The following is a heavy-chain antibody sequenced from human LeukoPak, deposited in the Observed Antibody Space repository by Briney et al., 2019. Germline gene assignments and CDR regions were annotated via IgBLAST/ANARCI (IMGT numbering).Heavy chain of an antibody. Sequence: GGSLRLSCTGSGFTFGDYGMSWFRQAPGKGLECIGFIRSKAYGGTTEYAASVKGRFTISSDDSKSIVYLQMNSLKAEDTAVYYCTRESEGGPYGSRFDYWGQGTLVTVSS. D-gene: IGHD6-13*01. V-gene: IGHV3-49*03. CDR1: GFTFGDYG. J-gene: IGHJ4*02. CDR3: TRESEGGPYGSRFDY. CDR2: IRSKAYGGTT.